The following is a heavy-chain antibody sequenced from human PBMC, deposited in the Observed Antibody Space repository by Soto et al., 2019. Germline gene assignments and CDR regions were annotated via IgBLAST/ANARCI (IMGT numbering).Heavy chain of an antibody. J-gene: IGHJ5*02. D-gene: IGHD3-10*01. V-gene: IGHV1-69*13. CDR1: GYTFTSYD. CDR2: MIPIFGKA. Sequence: SVKVSCKASGYTFTSYDINWVRQATGQGLEWMGWMIPIFGKADYAQKFQGRVTITADEFTSTAYMELSSLRFEDTAVYYCARVPWSYYGSGSYYNWFDPWGQGTLVTVSS. CDR3: ARVPWSYYGSGSYYNWFDP.